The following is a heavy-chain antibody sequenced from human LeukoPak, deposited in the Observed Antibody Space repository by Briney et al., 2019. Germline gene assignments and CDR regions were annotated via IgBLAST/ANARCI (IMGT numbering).Heavy chain of an antibody. CDR1: GFTFSSYA. Sequence: GGSLRLSCAASGFTFSSYAISWVRQAPGKGLEWVSAISGSGGSTYYADSVKGRFTISRDNSKNTLYLQMNSLRAEDTAVYYCAKGARRLSTDPYYFDYWGQGTLVTVSS. V-gene: IGHV3-23*01. J-gene: IGHJ4*02. CDR3: AKGARRLSTDPYYFDY. CDR2: ISGSGGST. D-gene: IGHD2/OR15-2a*01.